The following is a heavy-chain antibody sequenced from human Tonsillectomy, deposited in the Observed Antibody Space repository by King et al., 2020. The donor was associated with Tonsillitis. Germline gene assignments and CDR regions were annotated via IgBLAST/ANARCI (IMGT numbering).Heavy chain of an antibody. Sequence: QLQESGPGLVKPSGTLSLTCAVSGGSISSSNWWTWVRQPPGKGLEWIGEIYHSGRTNYNPSLKSRVTISVDKSKNLFSLKLSSVTAADTAVYYCASLTRITFGGVIPFDIWGQGTMVTVSS. V-gene: IGHV4-4*02. CDR1: GGSISSSNW. CDR3: ASLTRITFGGVIPFDI. CDR2: IYHSGRT. J-gene: IGHJ3*02. D-gene: IGHD3-16*02.